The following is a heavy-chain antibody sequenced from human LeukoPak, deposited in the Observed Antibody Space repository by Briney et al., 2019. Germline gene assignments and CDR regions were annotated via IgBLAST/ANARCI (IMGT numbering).Heavy chain of an antibody. V-gene: IGHV1-18*01. CDR3: ARGQIQYYYDSSGYYPLGFDY. Sequence: ASVKVSCKASGYTFTSYGISWVRQAPGQGLEWMGWISAYNGNTNYAQKLQGRVTMTTDTSTSTAYMELRSLRSEDTAVYYCARGQIQYYYDSSGYYPLGFDYWGQGTLVTVSS. D-gene: IGHD3-22*01. J-gene: IGHJ4*02. CDR1: GYTFTSYG. CDR2: ISAYNGNT.